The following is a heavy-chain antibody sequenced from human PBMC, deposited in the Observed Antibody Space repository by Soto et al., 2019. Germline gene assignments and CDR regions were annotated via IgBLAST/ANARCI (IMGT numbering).Heavy chain of an antibody. CDR1: GGSISSGGYS. D-gene: IGHD2-8*01. J-gene: IGHJ5*02. CDR2: IYHSGST. CDR3: ARDVRPAHTNWFDP. Sequence: SETLSLTCAVSGGSISSGGYSWSWIRQPPGKGLEWIGYIYHSGSTYYNPSLKSRVTISVDTSKNQFSLKLSSVTAADMAVYYCARDVRPAHTNWFDPWGQGTLVTVSS. V-gene: IGHV4-30-2*05.